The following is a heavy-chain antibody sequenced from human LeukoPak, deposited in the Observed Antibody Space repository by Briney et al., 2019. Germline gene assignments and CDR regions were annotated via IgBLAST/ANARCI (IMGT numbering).Heavy chain of an antibody. J-gene: IGHJ4*02. CDR3: ARGNPIMITFGGVISGYFDY. Sequence: PSQTLSLTCTVSGGSISSGGYYWSWIRQHPGKGLEWIGYIYHSGSTYYNPSLKSRVTISVDRSKNQFSLKLSSVTAADTAVYYCARGNPIMITFGGVISGYFDYWGQGTLVTVSS. D-gene: IGHD3-16*02. V-gene: IGHV4-30-2*01. CDR2: IYHSGST. CDR1: GGSISSGGYY.